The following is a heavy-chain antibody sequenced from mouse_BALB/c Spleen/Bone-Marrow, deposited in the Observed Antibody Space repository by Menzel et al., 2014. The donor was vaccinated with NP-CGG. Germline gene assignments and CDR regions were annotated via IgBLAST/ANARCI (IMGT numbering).Heavy chain of an antibody. J-gene: IGHJ2*01. D-gene: IGHD1-1*01. CDR1: GFTFSSFG. CDR3: ARSGSSSGYFDY. CDR2: ISSGSSTV. Sequence: LVESGGGLVQPGGSRKLSCAASGFTFSSFGMHWVRQAPEKGLAWAAYISSGSSTVYYADKVMGRFTISRDNPKNTLFLQMTSLRSEDTTMYYCARSGSSSGYFDYWGQGPTLTVSS. V-gene: IGHV5-17*02.